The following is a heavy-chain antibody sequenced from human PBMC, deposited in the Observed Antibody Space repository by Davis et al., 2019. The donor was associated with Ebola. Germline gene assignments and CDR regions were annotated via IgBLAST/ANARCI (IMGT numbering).Heavy chain of an antibody. Sequence: SVKVSCKASGGTFSSYAISWVRQAPGQGLEWMGRIIPILGIANYAQKFQGRVTITADKSTSTAYMELSSLRSEETAVYYCASDLLYYYDSSGYYSYHYFDYWGQGTLVTVSS. D-gene: IGHD3-22*01. V-gene: IGHV1-69*04. J-gene: IGHJ4*02. CDR2: IIPILGIA. CDR3: ASDLLYYYDSSGYYSYHYFDY. CDR1: GGTFSSYA.